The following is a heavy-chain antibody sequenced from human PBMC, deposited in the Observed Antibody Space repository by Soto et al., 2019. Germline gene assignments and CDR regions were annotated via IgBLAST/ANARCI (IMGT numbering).Heavy chain of an antibody. CDR3: ARDGYSTNFAY. Sequence: APVKVSCKASGYTFTSYGISGVRQAPGQGLEWMGWISAYNSNTNNSQKLQGRVTMTTDTSTSPPYTEHRHLTPAPPAVACGARDGYSTNFAYWGQGSLVSVSS. D-gene: IGHD6-13*01. CDR1: GYTFTSYG. V-gene: IGHV1-18*01. CDR2: ISAYNSNT. J-gene: IGHJ4*02.